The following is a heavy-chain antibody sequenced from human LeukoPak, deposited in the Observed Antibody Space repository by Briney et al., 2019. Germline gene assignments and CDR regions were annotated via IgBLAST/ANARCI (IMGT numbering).Heavy chain of an antibody. CDR3: ARGGEQWLVSYFDY. D-gene: IGHD6-19*01. CDR1: GFNFSNYA. J-gene: IGHJ4*02. CDR2: ISGSGGST. Sequence: GSLRLSCAASGFNFSNYAMSWVRQAPGKGLEWVSAISGSGGSTYYADSVKGRFTISRDNSKNTLYLQMNRLRAEDTALYYCARGGEQWLVSYFDYWGQGTLVTVSS. V-gene: IGHV3-23*01.